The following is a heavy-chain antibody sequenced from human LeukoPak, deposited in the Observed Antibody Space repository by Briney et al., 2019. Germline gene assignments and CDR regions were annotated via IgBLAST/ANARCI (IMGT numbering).Heavy chain of an antibody. J-gene: IGHJ3*02. Sequence: QPGGSLRLSCVVSGFTFSKYWLTWVRQAPGKGLEWVSAISGSGGSTYYADSVKGRFTISRDNSKNTLYLQMNSLRAEDTAVYYCAKDPPFDIWGQGTMVTVSS. CDR3: AKDPPFDI. CDR2: ISGSGGST. CDR1: GFTFSKYW. V-gene: IGHV3-23*01.